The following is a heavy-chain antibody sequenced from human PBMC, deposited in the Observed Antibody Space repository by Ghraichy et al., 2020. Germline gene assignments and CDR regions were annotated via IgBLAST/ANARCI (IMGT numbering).Heavy chain of an antibody. D-gene: IGHD3-10*01. CDR2: MNSNSGNT. V-gene: IGHV1-8*03. CDR3: ARSSVLVRGAKGRYFHL. J-gene: IGHJ2*01. CDR1: GYSFTSYD. Sequence: ASVKVSCRASGYSFTSYDINWVRQTTGQGLEWMAWMNSNSGNTGYAQKFQDRVTITRDTSIDTAYMELNSLRSEDTAVYYCARSSVLVRGAKGRYFHLWGRGTLVTVSS.